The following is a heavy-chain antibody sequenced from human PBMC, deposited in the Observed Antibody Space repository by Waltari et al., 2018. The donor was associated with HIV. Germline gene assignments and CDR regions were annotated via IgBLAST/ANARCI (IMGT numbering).Heavy chain of an antibody. D-gene: IGHD3-22*01. V-gene: IGHV4-38-2*02. CDR1: AYSISSGYY. CDR3: ARDQGYDSSGYYYHYYYGMDV. Sequence: QVQLQESGPGLVKPSETLSLTCTVSAYSISSGYYWGWIRQPPGEGLEWIGGIYHSGSTSITPSLNVRVTISVDTSKNQFALMLSSVTAADTAVYYCARDQGYDSSGYYYHYYYGMDVWGQWTTVTVSS. J-gene: IGHJ6*02. CDR2: IYHSGST.